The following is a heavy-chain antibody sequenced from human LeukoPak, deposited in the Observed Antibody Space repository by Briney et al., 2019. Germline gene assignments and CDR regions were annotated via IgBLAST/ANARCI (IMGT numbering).Heavy chain of an antibody. CDR2: INAGNGNT. D-gene: IGHD3-10*01. J-gene: IGHJ4*02. Sequence: ASVKVSCKASGYTFTTYALHWVRQAPGQRLEWMGWINAGNGNTKYSQKFQGRVTITRDTSATTAYMELSSLRSEDTAVYYCARDSMVRGLDSWGQGTLVTVSS. CDR1: GYTFTTYA. V-gene: IGHV1-3*01. CDR3: ARDSMVRGLDS.